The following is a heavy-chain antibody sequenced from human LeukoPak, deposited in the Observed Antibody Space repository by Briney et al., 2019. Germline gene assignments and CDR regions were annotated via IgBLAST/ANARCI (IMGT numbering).Heavy chain of an antibody. V-gene: IGHV4-61*02. CDR1: GGSISSGSYY. CDR3: ASGPKAYYDSSGKYNWFDP. Sequence: SETLSLTCSVSGGSISSGSYYWSWIRQPAGKGLEWIGRIYTSGSTNYNPSLKSRVTISVDTSKNQFSLKLSSVTAADTAVYYCASGPKAYYDSSGKYNWFDPWGQGTLVTVSS. D-gene: IGHD3-22*01. CDR2: IYTSGST. J-gene: IGHJ5*02.